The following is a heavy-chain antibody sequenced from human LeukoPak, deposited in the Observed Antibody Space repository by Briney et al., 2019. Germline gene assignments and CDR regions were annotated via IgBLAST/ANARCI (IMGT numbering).Heavy chain of an antibody. CDR2: ISWNGGSI. V-gene: IGHV3-9*01. D-gene: IGHD3-16*01. Sequence: GGSLRLSCAASGFTFDDYAMHWVRQAPGKGLEWVSGISWNGGSIGYADSVKGRFTISRDNAKNSLCLQMNSLRAEDTALYYCAKGKYYDYPHAFDIWGQGTMVTVSS. J-gene: IGHJ3*02. CDR3: AKGKYYDYPHAFDI. CDR1: GFTFDDYA.